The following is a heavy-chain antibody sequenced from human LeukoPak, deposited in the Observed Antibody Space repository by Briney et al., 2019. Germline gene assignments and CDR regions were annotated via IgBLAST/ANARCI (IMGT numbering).Heavy chain of an antibody. J-gene: IGHJ6*03. CDR1: GFTFSSYA. D-gene: IGHD3-9*01. CDR2: ISYDGSNK. V-gene: IGHV3-30*04. CDR3: ARSGRPTYYHIVTGYYEDYYYYYYMDV. Sequence: PGGSLRLSCAASGFTFSSYAMHWVRQAPGKGLEWVAVISYDGSNKYYADSVKGRFTISRDNSKNTLYLQMNSLRAEDTAVYYCARSGRPTYYHIVTGYYEDYYYYYYMDVWGKGTTVTVSS.